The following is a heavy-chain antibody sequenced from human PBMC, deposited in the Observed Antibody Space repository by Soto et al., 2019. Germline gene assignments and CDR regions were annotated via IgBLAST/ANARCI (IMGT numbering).Heavy chain of an antibody. D-gene: IGHD6-19*01. CDR1: GGSVSSGSYY. Sequence: PSETLSLTCTVSGGSVSSGSYYWRWIRQPPGKGLEWIGYIYYSGSTNYNPSLKSRVTISVDTSKKQFSLKLSSVTAADTAVYYCARMIAVAGTNWFDPWGQGTLVTVSS. J-gene: IGHJ5*02. CDR3: ARMIAVAGTNWFDP. V-gene: IGHV4-61*01. CDR2: IYYSGST.